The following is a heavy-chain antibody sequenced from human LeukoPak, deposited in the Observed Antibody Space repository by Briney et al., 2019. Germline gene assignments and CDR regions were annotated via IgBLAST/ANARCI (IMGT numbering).Heavy chain of an antibody. CDR2: IYYSGST. Sequence: PSETLSLTCTVSGGSISSSSYYWGWIRQPPGKGLEWIGNIYYSGSTYYNPSLKSRVTISVDTSKNQFSLKLSSVTAADTAVYYCARVGGIAAAGTHFDYWGQGTLVTVSS. J-gene: IGHJ4*02. D-gene: IGHD6-13*01. V-gene: IGHV4-39*07. CDR1: GGSISSSSYY. CDR3: ARVGGIAAAGTHFDY.